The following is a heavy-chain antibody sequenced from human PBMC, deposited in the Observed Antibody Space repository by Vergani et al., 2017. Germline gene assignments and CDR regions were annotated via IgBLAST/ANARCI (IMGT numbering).Heavy chain of an antibody. V-gene: IGHV7-4-1*02. J-gene: IGHJ5*02. CDR1: GYTFTSYA. CDR2: INTNTETP. Sequence: QAQLVQSGPELKKPGASVKVSCKASGYTFTSYALHWVRQAPGQGLEWLGWINTNTETPTYAQAFTGRFVFSLDTSVNTTFLQISGLTAEDTALYYCAGAEQGRIAVSAADTWGQGTLVTVSS. D-gene: IGHD6-19*01. CDR3: AGAEQGRIAVSAADT.